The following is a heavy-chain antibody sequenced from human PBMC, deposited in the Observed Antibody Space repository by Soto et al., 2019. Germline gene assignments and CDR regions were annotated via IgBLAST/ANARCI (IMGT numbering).Heavy chain of an antibody. CDR1: GGSISSGDYY. D-gene: IGHD1-26*01. J-gene: IGHJ4*02. Sequence: SETLSLTCTVSGGSISSGDYYWSWIRQPPGKGLEWIGYIYYSGSTYYNPSLKSRVTISVDTSKNQFSLKLSSVTAADTAVYYCARRLIVGPPPFDYWGQGTLVTVSS. CDR3: ARRLIVGPPPFDY. CDR2: IYYSGST. V-gene: IGHV4-30-4*01.